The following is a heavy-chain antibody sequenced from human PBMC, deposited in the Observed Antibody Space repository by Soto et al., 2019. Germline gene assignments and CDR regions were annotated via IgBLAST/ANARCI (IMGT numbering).Heavy chain of an antibody. Sequence: GGSLRLSCAASGFTFSSYGMHWVRQAPGKGLEWVAVIWYDGSNKYYADSVKGRSTISRDNSKNTLYLQMNSLRAEDTAVYYCARDLGCSGGSCYSTMDVWGKGTTVTVSS. CDR1: GFTFSSYG. J-gene: IGHJ6*03. D-gene: IGHD2-15*01. CDR3: ARDLGCSGGSCYSTMDV. CDR2: IWYDGSNK. V-gene: IGHV3-33*01.